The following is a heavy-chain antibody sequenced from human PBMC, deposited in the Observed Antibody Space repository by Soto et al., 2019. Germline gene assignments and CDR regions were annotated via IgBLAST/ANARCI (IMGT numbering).Heavy chain of an antibody. J-gene: IGHJ4*02. CDR2: IIPIFGTA. CDR3: ARLGLWSVIAAAGSSRFFDY. CDR1: GGTFSSYA. V-gene: IGHV1-69*13. Sequence: SVKVSCKASGGTFSSYAISWVRQAPGQGLEWMGGIIPIFGTANYAQKFQGRVTITADESTSTAYMELSSLRSEDTAVYYCARLGLWSVIAAAGSSRFFDYWGQGTLVTVSS. D-gene: IGHD6-13*01.